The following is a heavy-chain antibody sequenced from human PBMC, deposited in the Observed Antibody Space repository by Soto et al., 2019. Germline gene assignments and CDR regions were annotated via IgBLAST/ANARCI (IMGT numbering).Heavy chain of an antibody. Sequence: EVQLVESGGGLVNPGGSLRLSCAASGFIFSDAWINWVRQAPGKGLEWVGRIKSKTDGGTTDFAAPVKGRFAISRDDSIDVVYMEMYSLKTDDTAVYFCTTDSLFTGQLVRMDNWGHGTLVTVSS. CDR2: IKSKTDGGTT. CDR1: GFIFSDAW. D-gene: IGHD3-9*01. J-gene: IGHJ4*01. CDR3: TTDSLFTGQLVRMDN. V-gene: IGHV3-15*07.